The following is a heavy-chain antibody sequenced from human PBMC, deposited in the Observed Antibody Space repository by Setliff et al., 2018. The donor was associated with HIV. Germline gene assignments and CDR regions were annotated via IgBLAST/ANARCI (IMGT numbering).Heavy chain of an antibody. J-gene: IGHJ4*02. CDR2: ISAYNGNT. Sequence: GASVKVSRKTSGYTFTSNGISWVRQAPGQGLEWMGWISAYNGNTNYAQTFQGRVTMTTDTFTSTAYMELRSLRSDDTAVYYCARDIASRYYYDSSGYPTVDYWGQGTLVTVSS. CDR1: GYTFTSNG. V-gene: IGHV1-18*01. CDR3: ARDIASRYYYDSSGYPTVDY. D-gene: IGHD3-22*01.